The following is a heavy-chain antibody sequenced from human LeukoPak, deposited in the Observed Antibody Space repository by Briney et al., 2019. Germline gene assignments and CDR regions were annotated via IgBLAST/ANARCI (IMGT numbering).Heavy chain of an antibody. D-gene: IGHD1-7*01. CDR1: GFTFSSYS. CDR2: ISSSSSYI. V-gene: IGHV3-21*04. Sequence: GGSLRLSCAASGFTFSSYSMNWVRQAPGKGLEWVSSISSSSSYIYYADSVKGRFTISRDNSKNTLYLQMNSLRAEDTAVYYCAKETTRTFDYWGQGTLVTVSS. CDR3: AKETTRTFDY. J-gene: IGHJ4*02.